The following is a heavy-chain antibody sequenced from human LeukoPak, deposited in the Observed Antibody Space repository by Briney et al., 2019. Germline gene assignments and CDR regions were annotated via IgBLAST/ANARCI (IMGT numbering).Heavy chain of an antibody. V-gene: IGHV1-2*02. CDR3: ATGSFWLPYYFDY. CDR1: GYTFTGYY. CDR2: INPNSGGT. D-gene: IGHD3-9*01. J-gene: IGHJ4*02. Sequence: ASVKVSCKASGYTFTGYYMHWVRQAPGQGLEWMGWINPNSGGTNYAQKFQGRVTMTEDTSTDTAYMELSSLRSEDTAVYYCATGSFWLPYYFDYWGQGTLVTVSS.